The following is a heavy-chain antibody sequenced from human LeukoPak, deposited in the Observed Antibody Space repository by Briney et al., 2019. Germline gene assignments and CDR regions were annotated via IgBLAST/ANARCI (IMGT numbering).Heavy chain of an antibody. CDR1: GFTFNSYA. J-gene: IGHJ4*02. CDR2: ISGSGGST. D-gene: IGHD3-10*01. Sequence: PGGSLRLSCAASGFTFNSYAMSWVRQAPGKGLEWVSAISGSGGSTYYADSVKGRFTISRDNSKNTLYLQMNSLRAEDTAVYYCAKVGSQFGELCFDYWGQGTLVTVSS. CDR3: AKVGSQFGELCFDY. V-gene: IGHV3-23*01.